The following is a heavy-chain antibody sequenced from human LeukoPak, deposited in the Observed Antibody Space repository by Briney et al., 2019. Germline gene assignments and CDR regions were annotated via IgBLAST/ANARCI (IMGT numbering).Heavy chain of an antibody. CDR3: ARTLRYNWNDVNWFDP. J-gene: IGHJ5*02. V-gene: IGHV4-59*01. CDR2: IYYSGST. Sequence: PSETLSLTCTVSGGSISSYYWGWIRQPPGKGLEWIGYIYYSGSTNYNPSLKSRVTISVDTSKNQFSLKLSSVTAADTAVYYCARTLRYNWNDVNWFDPWGQGTLVTVSS. CDR1: GGSISSYY. D-gene: IGHD1-1*01.